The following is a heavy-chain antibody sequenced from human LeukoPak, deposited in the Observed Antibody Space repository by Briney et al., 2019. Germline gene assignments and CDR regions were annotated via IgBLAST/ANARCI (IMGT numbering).Heavy chain of an antibody. CDR3: ARDIKDDGYNYGWFDP. CDR1: GGSISSGGYS. Sequence: PSQTLSLTCAVSGGSISSGGYSWSWIRQPPGKGLEWIGCIYHSGSTYYNPSLKSRVTISVDRSKNQFSLKLSSETAADTAVYYCARDIKDDGYNYGWFDPWGQGTLVTVSS. V-gene: IGHV4-30-2*01. D-gene: IGHD5-24*01. CDR2: IYHSGST. J-gene: IGHJ5*02.